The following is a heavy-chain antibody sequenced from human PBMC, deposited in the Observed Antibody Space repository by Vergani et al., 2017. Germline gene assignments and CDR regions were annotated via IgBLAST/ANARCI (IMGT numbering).Heavy chain of an antibody. D-gene: IGHD6-13*01. V-gene: IGHV5-51*01. CDR1: GYSFTSYW. CDR2: IYPGDSDT. J-gene: IGHJ4*02. CDR3: ARPRGDSSWYHTFDY. Sequence: EVQLVPSGAEVKKPGESLTISCKGSGYSFTSYWIGWVRQMPGKGLEWMGIIYPGDSDTRYSPSFQGQVTISADKSISTAYLQWSSLKASDTAMYYRARPRGDSSWYHTFDYWGQGTLVTVSS.